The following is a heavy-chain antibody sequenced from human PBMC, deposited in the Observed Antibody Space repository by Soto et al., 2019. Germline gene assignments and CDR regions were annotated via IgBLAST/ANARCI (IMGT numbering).Heavy chain of an antibody. CDR3: ARERGSSWYFGNSLMDV. CDR1: GYTFTSDA. Sequence: GASVKVSCKASGYTFTSDAMHWVRQAPGQRLEWMGWINAGNGNTKYSQKFQGRVTITRDTSASTAYMELSSLRSEDTAVYYCARERGSSWYFGNSLMDVWGQGTTVTVSS. J-gene: IGHJ6*02. CDR2: INAGNGNT. V-gene: IGHV1-3*01. D-gene: IGHD6-13*01.